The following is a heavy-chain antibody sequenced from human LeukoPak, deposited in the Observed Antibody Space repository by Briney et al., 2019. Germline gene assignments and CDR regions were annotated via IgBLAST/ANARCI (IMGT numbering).Heavy chain of an antibody. Sequence: GGSLRLSCAASGFTFSSYWMSWVRQAPGKGLEWVANIKQDGSEKYYVDSVKGRFTISRDNAKNSLYLQMNSLRAEDTAVYYCARDARDYYDSSKDYFDYWGQGTLVTVSS. CDR1: GFTFSSYW. D-gene: IGHD3-22*01. CDR2: IKQDGSEK. J-gene: IGHJ4*02. V-gene: IGHV3-7*01. CDR3: ARDARDYYDSSKDYFDY.